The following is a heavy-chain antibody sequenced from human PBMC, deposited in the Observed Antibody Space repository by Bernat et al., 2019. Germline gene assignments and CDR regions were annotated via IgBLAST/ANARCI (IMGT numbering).Heavy chain of an antibody. Sequence: EVQLVESGGGLVKPGGSLRLSCAASGVTFSNAGMSWVRQAPGKGLEWVGRIKSKTDGGTPDYAAPVKGRFTISRADSKNTLYLQMTRLKTEDTAVYYCTTLAPRYNWNDDWGQGTLVTVSS. CDR1: GVTFSNAG. CDR2: IKSKTDGGTP. D-gene: IGHD4-17*01. J-gene: IGHJ5*02. V-gene: IGHV3-15*01. CDR3: TTLAPRYNWNDD.